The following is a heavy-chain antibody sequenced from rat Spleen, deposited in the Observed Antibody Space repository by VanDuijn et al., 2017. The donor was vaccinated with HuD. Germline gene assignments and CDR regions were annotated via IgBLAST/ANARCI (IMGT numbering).Heavy chain of an antibody. CDR1: GFTFNSYV. CDR2: ISTGGGNT. J-gene: IGHJ3*01. D-gene: IGHD1-10*01. V-gene: IGHV5S13*01. Sequence: EVQLVESGGGLVQPGGSLKLSCAVSGFTFNSYVMAWVRQAPTKGLEWVASISTGGGNTYYRDSVKGRFTISRDNAKNTLYLQMDSLRSEDTATYYCAKVHNNYYNWFAYWGQGTLVTVSS. CDR3: AKVHNNYYNWFAY.